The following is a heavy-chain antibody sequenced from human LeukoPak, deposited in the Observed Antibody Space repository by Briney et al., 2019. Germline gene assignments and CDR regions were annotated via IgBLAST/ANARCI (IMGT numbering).Heavy chain of an antibody. D-gene: IGHD3-3*01. V-gene: IGHV4-39*01. J-gene: IGHJ5*02. CDR1: GGSISRSSYY. CDR2: IYYSGST. Sequence: SETLSLTCTVSGGSISRSSYYWGWIRQPPGKGLEWIGSIYYSGSTYYNPSLKSRVTISVDTSKNQFSLKLSSVTAADTAVYYCARQKPQYYDFWSGPRAGYNWFDPWGQGTLVTVSS. CDR3: ARQKPQYYDFWSGPRAGYNWFDP.